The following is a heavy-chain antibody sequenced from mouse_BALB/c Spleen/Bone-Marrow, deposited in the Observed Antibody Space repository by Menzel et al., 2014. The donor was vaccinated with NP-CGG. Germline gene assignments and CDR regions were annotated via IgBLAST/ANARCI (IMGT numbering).Heavy chain of an antibody. Sequence: DVKLVESGGGLVQPGGSLRLSCATSGFTFSDFYMEWVRQPPGKRLEWIAASRNKANDYTTEYSASVKGRFIVSRDTSQSILYLQMNALRAEDTAIYYCARAPGTWYFDYWGQGTTLTVSS. CDR2: SRNKANDYTT. J-gene: IGHJ2*01. CDR1: GFTFSDFY. CDR3: ARAPGTWYFDY. V-gene: IGHV7-1*02. D-gene: IGHD3-3*01.